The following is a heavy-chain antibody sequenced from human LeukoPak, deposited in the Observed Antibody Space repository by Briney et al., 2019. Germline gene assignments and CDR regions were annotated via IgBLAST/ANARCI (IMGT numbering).Heavy chain of an antibody. V-gene: IGHV3-30*04. CDR1: GFTFSSYA. Sequence: PGGSLRLSCAASGFTFSSYAMHWVRQAPGKGLEWVAVISYDGSNKYYADSVKGRFTISRDNPKNTLYLQMNSLRAEDTAVYYCARDWHAFDIWGQGTMVTVSS. CDR2: ISYDGSNK. J-gene: IGHJ3*02. CDR3: ARDWHAFDI.